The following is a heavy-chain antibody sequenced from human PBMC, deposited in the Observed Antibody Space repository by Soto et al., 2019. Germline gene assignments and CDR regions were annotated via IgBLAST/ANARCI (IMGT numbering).Heavy chain of an antibody. CDR1: GGTFSSYA. J-gene: IGHJ3*02. V-gene: IGHV1-69*13. CDR2: IIPIFGTA. D-gene: IGHD6-6*01. CDR3: ARERVTGYSSSSDAFDI. Sequence: SVKVSCKASGGTFSSYAISWVRQAPGQGLEWMGGIIPIFGTANYAQKFQGRVTITADESTSTAYMELSSLRSEDTAVYYCARERVTGYSSSSDAFDIWGQGTMVTVSS.